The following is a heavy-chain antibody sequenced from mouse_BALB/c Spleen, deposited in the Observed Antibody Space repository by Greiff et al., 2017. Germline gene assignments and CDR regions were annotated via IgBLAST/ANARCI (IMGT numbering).Heavy chain of an antibody. V-gene: IGHV3-6*02. CDR3: ARGTSRYFDV. D-gene: IGHD3-3*01. J-gene: IGHJ1*01. Sequence: EVKLMESGPGLVKPSQSLSLTCSVTGYSITSGYYWNWIRQFPGNKLEWMGYISYDGSNNYNPSLKNRISITRDTSKNQFFLKLNSVTTEDTATYYWARGTSRYFDVWGAGTTVTVSS. CDR2: ISYDGSN. CDR1: GYSITSGYY.